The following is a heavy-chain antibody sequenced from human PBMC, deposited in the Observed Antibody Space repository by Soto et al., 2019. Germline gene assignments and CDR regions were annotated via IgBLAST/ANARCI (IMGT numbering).Heavy chain of an antibody. D-gene: IGHD6-13*01. Sequence: GGSLRLSCAASGFTFSSYAMHWVRQAPGKGLEYVSAISSNGGSTYYADSVKGRFTISRDNSKNTLYLQMSSLRAEDTAVYYCVKEESSSWSYYYGMDVWGQGTTVTVSS. V-gene: IGHV3-64D*08. J-gene: IGHJ6*02. CDR2: ISSNGGST. CDR1: GFTFSSYA. CDR3: VKEESSSWSYYYGMDV.